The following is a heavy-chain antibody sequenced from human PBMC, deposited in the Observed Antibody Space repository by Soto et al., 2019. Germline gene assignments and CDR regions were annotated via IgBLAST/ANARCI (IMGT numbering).Heavy chain of an antibody. J-gene: IGHJ3*02. CDR3: ARATDMVRDAFDI. CDR1: LYTFTIYA. D-gene: IGHD5-18*01. CDR2: INAGNGNT. V-gene: IGHV1-3*01. Sequence: ASVXVSFKSCLYTFTIYARHCWRQAPGQRLEWMGWINAGNGNTKYSQKFQGRVTITRDTSASTAYMELSSLRSEDKAVYYCARATDMVRDAFDIWGQGTMVTVSS.